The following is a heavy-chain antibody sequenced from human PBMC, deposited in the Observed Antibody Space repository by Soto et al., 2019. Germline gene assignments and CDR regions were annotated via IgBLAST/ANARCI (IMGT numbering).Heavy chain of an antibody. V-gene: IGHV4-4*02. J-gene: IGHJ4*02. CDR1: GVSISSGNW. CDR2: IFHDGTA. CDR3: ARLVYDTRLNYMYFDF. D-gene: IGHD3-10*01. Sequence: PSETLSLTCAVSGVSISSGNWWTWVRQSPQRGLEYIGEIFHDGTASCYPSFERRVAISVDTSKNQFSLKLTSVTAADTAIYFCARLVYDTRLNYMYFDFWGQGTLVTVSS.